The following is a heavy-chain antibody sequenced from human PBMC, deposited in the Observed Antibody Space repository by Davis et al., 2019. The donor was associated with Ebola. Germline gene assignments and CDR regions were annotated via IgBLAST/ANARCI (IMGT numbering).Heavy chain of an antibody. Sequence: ASVKVSCKVSGYTLTELSMHWVRQAPGKGLEWMGGFDPEDGETIYAQKLQGRVTITRDTSASTAYMELSSLRSEDTAVYYCASPNDYSSSWPTLDYWGQGTLVIVSS. D-gene: IGHD6-13*01. CDR3: ASPNDYSSSWPTLDY. CDR1: GYTLTELS. V-gene: IGHV1-24*01. J-gene: IGHJ4*02. CDR2: FDPEDGET.